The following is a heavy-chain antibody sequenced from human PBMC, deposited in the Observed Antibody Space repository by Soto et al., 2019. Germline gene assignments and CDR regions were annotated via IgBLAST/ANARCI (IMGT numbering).Heavy chain of an antibody. CDR1: GFIFSTYA. V-gene: IGHV3-30-3*01. CDR2: MSFDGNNT. D-gene: IGHD1-26*01. Sequence: QVQLVESGGGVVQPGKSVRLSCAASGFIFSTYAMHWVRQAPGKGLEWVALMSFDGNNTYYADSVKGRFTISRDNSKNTLYRQMNSLRPDDTAVYDCVRDTAIVGHRTADYWGQGTLVTVSS. J-gene: IGHJ4*02. CDR3: VRDTAIVGHRTADY.